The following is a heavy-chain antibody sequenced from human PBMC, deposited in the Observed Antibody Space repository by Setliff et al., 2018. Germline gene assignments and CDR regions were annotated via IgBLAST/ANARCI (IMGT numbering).Heavy chain of an antibody. CDR2: INPNTGKT. CDR3: ARFGGSCSSSSCYASDL. D-gene: IGHD2-2*01. J-gene: IGHJ3*01. V-gene: IGHV1-46*01. CDR1: GYTLTNYY. Sequence: GASVKVSCKASGYTLTNYYMHWVRQAPGQGLEWMGIINPNTGKTSYAQKFQGRVTITTDTSTGTGYMELRSLRSDDTAVYFCARFGGSCSSSSCYASDLWGQGTMVTVSS.